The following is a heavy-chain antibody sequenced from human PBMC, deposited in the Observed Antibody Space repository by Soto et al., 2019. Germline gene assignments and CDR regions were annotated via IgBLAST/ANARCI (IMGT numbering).Heavy chain of an antibody. CDR2: ISGSGGST. D-gene: IGHD5-18*01. V-gene: IGHV3-23*01. CDR1: GFTFSSYA. Sequence: PXESLRLSCAASGFTFSSYAMSWVRQAPGKGLEWVSAISGSGGSTYYADSVKGRFTISRDNSKNTLYLQMNRLRAEDTAVYYCAKDLIGYSYGPYWYFDLWGRGTLVTVSS. CDR3: AKDLIGYSYGPYWYFDL. J-gene: IGHJ2*01.